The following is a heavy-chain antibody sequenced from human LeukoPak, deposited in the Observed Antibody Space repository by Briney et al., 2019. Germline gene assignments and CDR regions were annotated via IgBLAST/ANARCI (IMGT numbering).Heavy chain of an antibody. CDR3: AGGSAYYFWFDP. V-gene: IGHV3-21*01. D-gene: IGHD3-22*01. Sequence: PGGSLRLSCAASGFTFSSYSMNWVRQAPGKGLEWVSSISSSSSYIYYADSVKGRFTISRDNAKNSLYLQMNSLRAEDTAVYYCAGGSAYYFWFDPWGQGILVTVSS. CDR1: GFTFSSYS. J-gene: IGHJ5*02. CDR2: ISSSSSYI.